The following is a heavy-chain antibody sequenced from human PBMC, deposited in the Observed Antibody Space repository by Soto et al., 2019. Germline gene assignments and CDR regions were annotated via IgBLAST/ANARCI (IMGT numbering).Heavy chain of an antibody. CDR3: ARREGGSMEIFYSSYYAMGV. D-gene: IGHD1-1*01. Sequence: PGESLKISCKGSGYNFTNYWIGWVRQMPGKGLEWMGIIYPGDSDTRYSPSFQGQVTISADKSISTAYLQWGSLKASDTAMYYCARREGGSMEIFYSSYYAMGVWGQGTTVTVSS. J-gene: IGHJ6*02. CDR2: IYPGDSDT. V-gene: IGHV5-51*01. CDR1: GYNFTNYW.